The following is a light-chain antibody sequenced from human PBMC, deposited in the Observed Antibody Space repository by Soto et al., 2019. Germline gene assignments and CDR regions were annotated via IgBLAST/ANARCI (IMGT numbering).Light chain of an antibody. CDR2: AAS. J-gene: IGKJ2*03. Sequence: EIVLTQSPGTLSLSPGERATLSCRASRSVSSNFLACYQQKPGQAPRLLIYAASSRATGIPDRFGGSGSGTDFTLSISRLEPEDSAVYYCQQYGSSLMYSFGQGTKLEI. CDR3: QQYGSSLMYS. V-gene: IGKV3-20*01. CDR1: RSVSSNF.